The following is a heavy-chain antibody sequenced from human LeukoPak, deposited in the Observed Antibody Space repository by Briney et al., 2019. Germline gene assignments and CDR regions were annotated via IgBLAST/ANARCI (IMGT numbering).Heavy chain of an antibody. CDR3: AKSTGYCSSTSCYTRAFDI. V-gene: IGHV3-23*01. J-gene: IGHJ3*02. CDR2: ISGSGAYT. Sequence: GGSLRLSCAASGFTFSSYAMSWVRQAPGKGLEWVSTISGSGAYTYYADSVKGRFTISRDNSKNTLYLQMNSLRAEDTAVYYCAKSTGYCSSTSCYTRAFDIWGQGTMVTVSS. D-gene: IGHD2-2*02. CDR1: GFTFSSYA.